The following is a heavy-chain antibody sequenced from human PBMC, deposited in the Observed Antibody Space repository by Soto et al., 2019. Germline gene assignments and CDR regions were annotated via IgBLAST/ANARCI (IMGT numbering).Heavy chain of an antibody. CDR2: IYHSGST. CDR3: ARGGVFGVVIIPHPYYYYYYGMDV. V-gene: IGHV4-4*02. D-gene: IGHD3-3*01. CDR1: GGSISSSNW. J-gene: IGHJ6*02. Sequence: SETLSLPCAVSGGSISSSNWWSWVRQPPGKGLEWIGEIYHSGSTNYNPSLKRRVTISVDKSKNQFSLKLSSVTAADTAVYYCARGGVFGVVIIPHPYYYYYYGMDVWGQGTTVTVSS.